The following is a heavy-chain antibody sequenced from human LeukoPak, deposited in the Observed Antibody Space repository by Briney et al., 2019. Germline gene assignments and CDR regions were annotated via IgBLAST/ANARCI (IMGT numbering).Heavy chain of an antibody. D-gene: IGHD3-10*01. CDR1: GGSISSYY. CDR2: IYTSGST. J-gene: IGHJ4*02. V-gene: IGHV4-4*07. CDR3: AREVAYYGSGAFDY. Sequence: SETLSLTCTVSGGSISSYYWSWIRQPAGKGLEWIGRIYTSGSTNYNPSLKSRVTVSVDTSKNQFSLKLSSVTAADTAVYYCAREVAYYGSGAFDYWGQGTLVTVSS.